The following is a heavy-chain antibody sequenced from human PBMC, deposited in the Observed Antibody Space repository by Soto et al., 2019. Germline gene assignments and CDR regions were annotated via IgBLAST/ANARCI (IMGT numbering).Heavy chain of an antibody. J-gene: IGHJ6*02. Sequence: GESLKISCKGSGYTFTNYWIGWVRQMPGKGLEWMGIIYPGDSDTKSNPSFQGQVTISADKSITTTYLRWTSLKASDTAIYYCAASVFYYGMDVWGQGTKVTVSS. CDR1: GYTFTNYW. V-gene: IGHV5-51*01. CDR2: IYPGDSDT. CDR3: AASVFYYGMDV.